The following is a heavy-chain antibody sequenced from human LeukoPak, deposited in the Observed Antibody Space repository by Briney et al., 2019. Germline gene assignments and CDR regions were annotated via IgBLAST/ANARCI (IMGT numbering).Heavy chain of an antibody. D-gene: IGHD1-1*01. J-gene: IGHJ4*02. CDR1: GFTFSSYS. V-gene: IGHV3-21*01. CDR2: ISSSSSYI. Sequence: GGSLRLSCAASGFTFSSYSMNWVRQAPGKGLEWVSSISSSSSYIYYADSVKGRFTISRDNARNSLYLQMSSLRAEDTAVYYCAREVENWNDPFDYWGQGTLVTVSS. CDR3: AREVENWNDPFDY.